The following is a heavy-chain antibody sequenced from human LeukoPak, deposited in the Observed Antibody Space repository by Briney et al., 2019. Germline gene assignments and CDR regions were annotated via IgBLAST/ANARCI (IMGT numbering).Heavy chain of an antibody. CDR3: ARVGGGGDFWSGYYTRYYYYYMDV. Sequence: SETLSLNCAVYGGSFSGYYWSWIRQPPGKGLEGIGEINHSGSTNCNPSLKSRVTISVDTSKNHFSLKLSSVTAADTAVYYCARVGGGGDFWSGYYTRYYYYYMDVWGKGTTVTVSS. D-gene: IGHD3-3*01. CDR2: INHSGST. J-gene: IGHJ6*03. V-gene: IGHV4-34*01. CDR1: GGSFSGYY.